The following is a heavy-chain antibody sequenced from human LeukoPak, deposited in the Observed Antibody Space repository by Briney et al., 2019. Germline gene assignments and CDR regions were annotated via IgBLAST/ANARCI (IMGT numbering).Heavy chain of an antibody. CDR3: ARSTGSTMFIDY. CDR1: GYSISSGYY. Sequence: SETLSLTCAVSGYSISSGYYWGWIRQPPGKGLEWIGSIYHSGSTYYNPSLKSRVTISVDTSKNQFSLRLSSVTAADTAVYYCARSTGSTMFIDYWGQGTLITVSS. D-gene: IGHD3-10*02. CDR2: IYHSGST. J-gene: IGHJ4*02. V-gene: IGHV4-38-2*01.